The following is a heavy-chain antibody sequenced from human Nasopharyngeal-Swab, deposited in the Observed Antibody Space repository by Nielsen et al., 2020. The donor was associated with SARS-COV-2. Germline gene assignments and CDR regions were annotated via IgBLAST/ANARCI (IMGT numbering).Heavy chain of an antibody. D-gene: IGHD5-24*01. J-gene: IGHJ4*02. CDR2: IDPTDSDT. Sequence: GESLKISCKGSGYSFTTSWIGWVRQMPGKGLEWMGIIDPTDSDTRYSPSFQGQVTISADKSISTAYLQWSSLKASDTAMYHCARGADGYSSYFDFWGQGTLVTVSS. CDR3: ARGADGYSSYFDF. CDR1: GYSFTTSW. V-gene: IGHV5-51*01.